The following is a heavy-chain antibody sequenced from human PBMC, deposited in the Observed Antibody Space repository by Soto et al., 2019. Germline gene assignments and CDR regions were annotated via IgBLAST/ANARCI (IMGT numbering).Heavy chain of an antibody. Sequence: QVQLVQSGAEVKKPGASVKVSCKASGYTFTSYGISWVRQAPGQGLEWLGWISAYNGNTNYAQKLQGRVTMTTDTSTVTSYMELSILISDATAGYYFASSGWYLAMDYWGPVTLVTVSS. CDR1: GYTFTSYG. V-gene: IGHV1-18*01. J-gene: IGHJ4*02. CDR3: ASSGWYLAMDY. CDR2: ISAYNGNT. D-gene: IGHD6-19*01.